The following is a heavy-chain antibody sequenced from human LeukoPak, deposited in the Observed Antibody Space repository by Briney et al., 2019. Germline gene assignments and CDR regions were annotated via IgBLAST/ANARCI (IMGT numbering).Heavy chain of an antibody. V-gene: IGHV1-3*04. J-gene: IGHJ4*02. D-gene: IGHD5-12*01. CDR3: ARSGYGRAVLDY. CDR2: INTGNGNT. CDR1: GYTFTSYA. Sequence: ASAKVSCKASGYTFTSYAMHWVRQAPGQKLEWMGWINTGNGNTKYSQKFQGRVTITRDTSASTAYMELSSLRSEDTAVYYCARSGYGRAVLDYWGQGTLVTVSS.